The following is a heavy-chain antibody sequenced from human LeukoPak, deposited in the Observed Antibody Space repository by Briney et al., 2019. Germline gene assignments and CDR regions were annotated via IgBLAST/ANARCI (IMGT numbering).Heavy chain of an antibody. CDR2: ISSDGSTI. J-gene: IGHJ4*02. V-gene: IGHV3-11*01. CDR1: GFTNRDEY. D-gene: IGHD4-17*01. Sequence: GESLRLFVEASGFTNRDEYMSWIRQSTGKGPEWVSYISSDGSTIFYADSVKGRFTISRDNAKNSLFLQMNSLRAEDTAVYYCARERTTVRYWGQGTLVTVSS. CDR3: ARERTTVRY.